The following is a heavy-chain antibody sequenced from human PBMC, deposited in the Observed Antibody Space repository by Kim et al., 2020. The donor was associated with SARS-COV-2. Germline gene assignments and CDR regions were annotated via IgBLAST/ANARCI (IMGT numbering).Heavy chain of an antibody. Sequence: GGSLRLSCAASGFTFSSYAMHWVRQAPGKGLEWVAVISYDGSNKYYADSVKGRFTISRDNSKNTLYLQMNSLRAEDTAVYYCAKTHAPYGSGDYYYYGMDVWGQGTTVTVSS. D-gene: IGHD3-10*01. CDR1: GFTFSSYA. V-gene: IGHV3-30-3*01. J-gene: IGHJ6*02. CDR2: ISYDGSNK. CDR3: AKTHAPYGSGDYYYYGMDV.